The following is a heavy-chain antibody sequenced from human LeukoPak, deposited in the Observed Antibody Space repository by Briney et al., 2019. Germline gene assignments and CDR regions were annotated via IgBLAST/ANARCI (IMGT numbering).Heavy chain of an antibody. CDR1: GGSFSGYY. CDR2: INHSGST. CDR3: ATLWGGHSSGWYGWFDP. D-gene: IGHD6-19*01. J-gene: IGHJ5*02. Sequence: SDTLSLTCAVYGGSFSGYYWSWIRQPRGEGLEWIGEINHSGSTNYNPSHKSRVTISVDTSKNQFSLKLSSVTAADTAVYYCATLWGGHSSGWYGWFDPWGQGTLVTVSS. V-gene: IGHV4-34*01.